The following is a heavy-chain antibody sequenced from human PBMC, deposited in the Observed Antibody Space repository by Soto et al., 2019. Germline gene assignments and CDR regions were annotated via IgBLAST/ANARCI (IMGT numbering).Heavy chain of an antibody. Sequence: GGSLRLSCAASGFTFSFYAMTWVRQAPGKGLEWVSSISDNGGSTHYADSVKGRFTISRDNSKNTLYLQMNSLRAEDTAVYHCAKDLGFCSSSTCQPPYGMDVWGQGTTVTVSS. D-gene: IGHD2-2*01. CDR2: ISDNGGST. V-gene: IGHV3-23*01. CDR1: GFTFSFYA. J-gene: IGHJ6*02. CDR3: AKDLGFCSSSTCQPPYGMDV.